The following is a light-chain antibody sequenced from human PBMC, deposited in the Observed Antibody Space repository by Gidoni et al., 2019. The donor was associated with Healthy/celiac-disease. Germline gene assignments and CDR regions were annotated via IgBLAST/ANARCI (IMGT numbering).Light chain of an antibody. CDR2: DAS. V-gene: IGKV3-11*01. J-gene: IGKJ2*01. CDR1: QSVSSY. CDR3: QQRSDWYT. Sequence: TVSCRASQSVSSYLAWYQQKPGQAPRLLIYDASDRATGIPARFSGSGSGTDFTLTISSLEPEDFAVYYCQQRSDWYTFGQGTKLEIK.